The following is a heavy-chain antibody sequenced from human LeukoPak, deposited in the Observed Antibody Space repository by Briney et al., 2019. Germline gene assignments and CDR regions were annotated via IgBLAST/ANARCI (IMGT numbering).Heavy chain of an antibody. CDR1: GYTFTSYY. J-gene: IGHJ4*02. D-gene: IGHD6-19*01. CDR2: INPSGGST. V-gene: IGHV1-46*01. Sequence: GASVKVSCKASGYTFTSYYVHWVRQAPGQGLEWMGIINPSGGSTSYAQKFQGRVTMTRDTSTSTVYMELSSLRSEDTAVYYCARDPGWLCYFDYWGQGTLVTVSS. CDR3: ARDPGWLCYFDY.